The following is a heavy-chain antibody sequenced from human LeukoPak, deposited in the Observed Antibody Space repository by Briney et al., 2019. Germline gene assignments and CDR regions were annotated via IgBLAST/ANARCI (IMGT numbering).Heavy chain of an antibody. CDR2: IYYTGST. J-gene: IGHJ4*02. D-gene: IGHD4-23*01. Sequence: PSETLSLLCTVSGGSFSNYYWSWIRQPPGKGLEWIGYIYYTGSTNYNPSLKSRVTISLDTSKNQISLRLTSVTAADTAVYYCASVANDYGGGYWGQGTLVTVSS. CDR1: GGSFSNYY. CDR3: ASVANDYGGGY. V-gene: IGHV4-59*01.